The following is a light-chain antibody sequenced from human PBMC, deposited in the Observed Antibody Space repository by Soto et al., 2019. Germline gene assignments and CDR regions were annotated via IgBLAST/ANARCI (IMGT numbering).Light chain of an antibody. V-gene: IGKV3D-20*01. CDR3: QQYGSSPIT. J-gene: IGKJ5*01. CDR1: ERVSSNQ. Sequence: VVLTQSPATLSLSPWERAALSCGASERVSSNQLAWHQQKPGRAPRLLIYDASSRASGIPERFSGSGSGTGFSLTISSLEPEDSAVYYCQQYGSSPITFGQGTRLEIK. CDR2: DAS.